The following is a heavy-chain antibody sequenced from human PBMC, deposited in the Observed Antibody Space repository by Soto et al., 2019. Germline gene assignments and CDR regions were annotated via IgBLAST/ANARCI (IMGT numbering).Heavy chain of an antibody. CDR3: ARDKRDLRFLEWSYYFDY. D-gene: IGHD3-3*01. J-gene: IGHJ4*02. CDR1: GFTFSNYA. Sequence: QVQLVESGGGVVQPGRSLRLSCAPSGFTFSNYAMHWVRQAPGKGLEWVAVISYDGSNKYYADSVKGRFTLSRDNSKNTLYLAMNRLRAEDTAVYYCARDKRDLRFLEWSYYFDYWGQGTLVTVSS. V-gene: IGHV3-30-3*01. CDR2: ISYDGSNK.